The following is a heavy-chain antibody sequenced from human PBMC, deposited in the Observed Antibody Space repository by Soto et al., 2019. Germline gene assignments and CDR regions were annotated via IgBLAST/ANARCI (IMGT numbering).Heavy chain of an antibody. V-gene: IGHV3-23*01. CDR3: AKYYGDYVLSKYDY. Sequence: LSLTCAASGFTFSSYAMSWVRQAPGKGLEWVSAISGSGGSTYYADSVKGRFTISRDNSKNTLYLQMNSLRAEDTAVYYCAKYYGDYVLSKYDYWGQGTLVTVSS. D-gene: IGHD4-17*01. CDR2: ISGSGGST. CDR1: GFTFSSYA. J-gene: IGHJ4*02.